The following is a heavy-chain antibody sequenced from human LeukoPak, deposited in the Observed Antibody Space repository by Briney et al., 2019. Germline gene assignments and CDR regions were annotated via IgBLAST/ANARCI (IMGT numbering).Heavy chain of an antibody. Sequence: PGESLKISFEGSGYSFTTYWIGWVRQMPGKGLEWMGIISPGDSDTRYSPSFQGQVTISADKSISTAYLQWSTLKASDTAIYYCARLGMTGTTLYYFDYWGQGTLVTVSS. CDR3: ARLGMTGTTLYYFDY. CDR2: ISPGDSDT. D-gene: IGHD1-20*01. CDR1: GYSFTTYW. J-gene: IGHJ4*02. V-gene: IGHV5-51*01.